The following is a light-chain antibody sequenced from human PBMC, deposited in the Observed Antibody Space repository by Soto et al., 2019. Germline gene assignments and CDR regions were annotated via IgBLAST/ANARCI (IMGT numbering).Light chain of an antibody. Sequence: EIVLTQSPGTLSLSPGERATLSCRASQSVISTYLAWYQQKPGQAPRLLIYGASNRATGIPDRFSGSGSGTDFTLTISRLEPEDLAVYYCQNYGSPSRTFGGGTKVEIK. J-gene: IGKJ4*01. CDR1: QSVISTY. V-gene: IGKV3-20*01. CDR3: QNYGSPSRT. CDR2: GAS.